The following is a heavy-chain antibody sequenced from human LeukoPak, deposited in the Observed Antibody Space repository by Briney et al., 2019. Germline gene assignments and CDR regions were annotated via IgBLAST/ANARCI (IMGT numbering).Heavy chain of an antibody. J-gene: IGHJ6*02. CDR3: AKSLGRWLPYGMDV. CDR1: GFTFSSYA. V-gene: IGHV3-23*01. CDR2: ISGSGGST. D-gene: IGHD5-24*01. Sequence: GGSLRLSCAASGFTFSSYAMIWVRQAPGKGLEWVSAISGSGGSTYYADSVKGRFTISRDNSKNTLYLQMNSLRAEDTAVYYCAKSLGRWLPYGMDVWGQGTTVTVSS.